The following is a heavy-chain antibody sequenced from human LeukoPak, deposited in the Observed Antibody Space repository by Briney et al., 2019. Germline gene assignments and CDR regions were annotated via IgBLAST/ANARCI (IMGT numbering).Heavy chain of an antibody. CDR3: ARTGSSPYYYYYYGMDV. J-gene: IGHJ6*02. CDR2: INHSGST. CDR1: GGSFSDYY. V-gene: IGHV4-34*01. D-gene: IGHD2-2*01. Sequence: PSETLSLTCAVYGGSFSDYYWSWIRQPPGKGLEWIGEINHSGSTNYNPSLKSRLTISVDTSKNQFSLKLSSVTAADTAVYYCARTGSSPYYYYYYGMDVWGQGTTVTVSS.